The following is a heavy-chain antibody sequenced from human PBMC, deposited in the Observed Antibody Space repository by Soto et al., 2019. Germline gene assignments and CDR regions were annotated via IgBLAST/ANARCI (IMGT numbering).Heavy chain of an antibody. D-gene: IGHD2-15*01. V-gene: IGHV4-59*01. CDR3: AGLRGYAGSPIGY. Sequence: ASETLSLTCTVSGGSIISGYWSWIRQPPGKGLEWIGYISHSGNTNYNPSAKSRVTLSVDTPKNQFSLRLSSVTTADTAVYYCAGLRGYAGSPIGYWGQGTLVTVSS. J-gene: IGHJ4*02. CDR2: ISHSGNT. CDR1: GGSIISGY.